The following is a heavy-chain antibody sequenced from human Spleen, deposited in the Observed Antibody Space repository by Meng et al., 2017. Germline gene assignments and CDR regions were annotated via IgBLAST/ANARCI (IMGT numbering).Heavy chain of an antibody. CDR2: IYYSGST. CDR3: ARETSPSDQGWFDP. CDR1: GGSINSVSYF. V-gene: IGHV4-31*03. J-gene: IGHJ5*02. Sequence: APVRGPGPGLVKPSQTLSLTCTVSGGSINSVSYFWSWIRQRPGKGLEYIGYIYYSGSTYYNPSLKSRVTISVDTSVNQFSLKLSSVTAADTAVYYCARETSPSDQGWFDPWGQGTLVTVSS.